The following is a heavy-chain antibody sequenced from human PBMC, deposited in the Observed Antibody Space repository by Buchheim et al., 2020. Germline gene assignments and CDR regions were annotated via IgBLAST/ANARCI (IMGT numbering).Heavy chain of an antibody. CDR2: IYHSGST. V-gene: IGHV4-4*02. D-gene: IGHD6-6*01. CDR3: ARVGSSSGPDYYYGMDV. Sequence: QVQLQQWGAGLLKPSETLSLTCAVSGGSISSSNWWSWVRQPPGKGLEWIGEIYHSGSTNYNPSLKSRVTISVDKSKNQFSLKLSSVTAADTAVYYCARVGSSSGPDYYYGMDVWGQGTT. CDR1: GGSISSSNW. J-gene: IGHJ6*02.